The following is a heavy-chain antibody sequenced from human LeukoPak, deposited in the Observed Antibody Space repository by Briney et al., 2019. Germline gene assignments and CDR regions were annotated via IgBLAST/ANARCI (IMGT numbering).Heavy chain of an antibody. V-gene: IGHV3-48*01. D-gene: IGHD4/OR15-4a*01. Sequence: GGSLRLSCAASGFSFSSYSMNWVRQAPGKGMEWVSYISSSRSTIYYADSVKGRFTISRDNVKNSLYLQMNSLRAEDTAVYYCARAPMVRANVVDYWGQGTLVTVSS. CDR3: ARAPMVRANVVDY. J-gene: IGHJ4*02. CDR1: GFSFSSYS. CDR2: ISSSRSTI.